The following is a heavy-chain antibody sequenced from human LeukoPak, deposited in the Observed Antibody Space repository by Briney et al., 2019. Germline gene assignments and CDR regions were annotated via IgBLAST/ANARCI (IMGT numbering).Heavy chain of an antibody. CDR1: GYTFTGYY. V-gene: IGHV1-2*02. CDR2: INPNSGGT. Sequence: ASVKVSCKASGYTFTGYYMHWVRQAPGQGLEWMGWINPNSGGTNYAQKFQGRVTMTRDTSISTAYTELSRLRSDDTAVYYCASPLGYCSSTSCLNRDYWGQGTLVTVSS. J-gene: IGHJ4*02. CDR3: ASPLGYCSSTSCLNRDY. D-gene: IGHD2-2*01.